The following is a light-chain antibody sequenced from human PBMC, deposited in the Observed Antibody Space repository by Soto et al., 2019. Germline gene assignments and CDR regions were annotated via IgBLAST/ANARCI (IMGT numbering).Light chain of an antibody. CDR1: SSDVGYYDY. CDR3: SSRAGYSSVV. Sequence: QSALTQPPSASGSPGQSVTISCTGTSSDVGYYDYVSWYQQHPGKAPKVMIYEGSKRPSGVPDRFSGSKSGNMAVLTVSGLQADDEADYYCSSRAGYSSVVFGGGTKVTVL. V-gene: IGLV2-8*01. J-gene: IGLJ2*01. CDR2: EGS.